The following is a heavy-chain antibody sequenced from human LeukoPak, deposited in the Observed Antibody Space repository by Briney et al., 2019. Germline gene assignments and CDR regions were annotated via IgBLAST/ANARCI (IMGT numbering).Heavy chain of an antibody. CDR1: GFTFSSYS. Sequence: PGGSLRLSCAASGFTFSSYSMNWVRQAPGKGLEWVSSISSSSSYIYYADSVKGRFTISRDNAKNSLYLQMNSLRAEDTAVYYCARDDWGVVVPAAPFDYWGQGTLVTVSS. CDR2: ISSSSSYI. D-gene: IGHD2-2*01. V-gene: IGHV3-21*01. CDR3: ARDDWGVVVPAAPFDY. J-gene: IGHJ4*02.